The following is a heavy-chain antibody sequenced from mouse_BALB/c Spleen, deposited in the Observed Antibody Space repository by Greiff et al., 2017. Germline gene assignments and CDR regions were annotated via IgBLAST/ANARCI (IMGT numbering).Heavy chain of an antibody. Sequence: QVQLQQSGPGLVAPSQSLSITCTASGFSLTGYGVNWVRQPPGKGLEWLGMIWGDGSTDYNSALKSRLSISKDNSKSQVFLKMNSLQTDDTALYYCARNWQYGNYFDYWGQGTTLTVSS. J-gene: IGHJ2*01. CDR2: IWGDGST. D-gene: IGHD2-10*02. CDR1: GFSLTGYG. V-gene: IGHV2-6-7*01. CDR3: ARNWQYGNYFDY.